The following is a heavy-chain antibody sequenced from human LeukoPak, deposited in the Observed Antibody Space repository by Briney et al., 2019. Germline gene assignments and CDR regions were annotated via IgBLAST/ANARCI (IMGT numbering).Heavy chain of an antibody. V-gene: IGHV4-61*02. D-gene: IGHD3-3*01. Sequence: SETLSLTCIVSGGSISSGSYYWSWIRQPAGKGLEWIGRIYTSGSTNYNPSLKSRVTISVDTSKNQFSLKLSSVTAADTAVYYCARDRGGLYYDFWSGPPRPHGMDVWGQGTTVTVSS. CDR2: IYTSGST. CDR1: GGSISSGSYY. CDR3: ARDRGGLYYDFWSGPPRPHGMDV. J-gene: IGHJ6*02.